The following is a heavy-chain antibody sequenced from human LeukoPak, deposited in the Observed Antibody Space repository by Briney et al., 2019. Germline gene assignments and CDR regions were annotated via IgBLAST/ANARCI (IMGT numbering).Heavy chain of an antibody. CDR2: IIPIFGTA. J-gene: IGHJ3*02. D-gene: IGHD1-26*01. V-gene: IGHV1-69*05. Sequence: SVKVSCKASGGTFSSYAISWVRQAPGQGLEWMGGIIPIFGTANYAQKFQGRVTITTDESTSTAYMELSSLRSEDTAVYYCARDTRSGSYTTSLRAFDIWGQGTTVTVSS. CDR3: ARDTRSGSYTTSLRAFDI. CDR1: GGTFSSYA.